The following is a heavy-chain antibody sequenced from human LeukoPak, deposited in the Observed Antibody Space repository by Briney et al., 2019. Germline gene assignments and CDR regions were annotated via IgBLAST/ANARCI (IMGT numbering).Heavy chain of an antibody. D-gene: IGHD1-26*01. J-gene: IGHJ2*01. V-gene: IGHV1-2*02. CDR1: VYTFTGYY. CDR3: ARGELTWTYRYFDL. Sequence: ASVKVSCKASVYTFTGYYMHWVRQAPGQGLEWMGWINPNSGGTNYAQKFQGRVTMTRDTSISTAHMELSRLRSDDTAVYYCARGELTWTYRYFDLWGRGTLVTVSS. CDR2: INPNSGGT.